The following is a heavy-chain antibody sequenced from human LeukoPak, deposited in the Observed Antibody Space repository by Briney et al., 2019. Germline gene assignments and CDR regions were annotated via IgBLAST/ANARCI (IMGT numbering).Heavy chain of an antibody. J-gene: IGHJ4*02. Sequence: GASVKVSCKASGYTFTGYYMHWVRQAPGQGLEWMGWINPNSGGTNYAQKFQGWVTMTRDTSISTAYMELSRLRSDDTAVYYCARGSNRIGYSYGHALDYWGQGTLVTVSS. V-gene: IGHV1-2*04. CDR1: GYTFTGYY. CDR2: INPNSGGT. CDR3: ARGSNRIGYSYGHALDY. D-gene: IGHD5-18*01.